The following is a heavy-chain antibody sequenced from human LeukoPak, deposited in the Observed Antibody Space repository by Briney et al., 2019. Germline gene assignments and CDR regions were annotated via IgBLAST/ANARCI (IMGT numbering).Heavy chain of an antibody. D-gene: IGHD3-16*01. CDR1: GFTFRTYA. J-gene: IGHJ6*02. CDR3: ARGGGLDV. Sequence: PGGSLRLSCVASGFTFRTYAMHWARQAPGKGPEWVTFTSKDEKNKFYADSVKGRFTISRDNAKNSLYLQMSNLRAEDTAVYFCARGGGLDVWGQGATVTVSS. V-gene: IGHV3-30*03. CDR2: TSKDEKNK.